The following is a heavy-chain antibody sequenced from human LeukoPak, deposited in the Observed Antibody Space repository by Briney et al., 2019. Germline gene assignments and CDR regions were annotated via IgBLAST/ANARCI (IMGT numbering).Heavy chain of an antibody. CDR3: ARVIAVRGFDY. D-gene: IGHD2/OR15-2a*01. V-gene: IGHV3-33*01. Sequence: GTSLRLSCVASGFTFSNYGIHWVRQAPGKGLEWVAVIWHDGSKEYYADSVKGRFTISRDDSKNTVFLQMNSLRAEDTAVYYCARVIAVRGFDYWGQGTLVTVSS. J-gene: IGHJ4*02. CDR1: GFTFSNYG. CDR2: IWHDGSKE.